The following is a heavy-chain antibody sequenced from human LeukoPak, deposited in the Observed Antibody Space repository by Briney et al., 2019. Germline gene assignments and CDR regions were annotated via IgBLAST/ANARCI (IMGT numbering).Heavy chain of an antibody. CDR2: TRNKANSYTT. Sequence: GSLRLSCAASGFSFSDHHMDWVRQAPGKGLEWVGRTRNKANSYTTEYAASVKGRFTISRDDSKNSVYLQMNSLKTEDTALYYCVRGYYFDYWGEGTRVTVSS. J-gene: IGHJ4*02. CDR3: VRGYYFDY. V-gene: IGHV3-72*01. CDR1: GFSFSDHH.